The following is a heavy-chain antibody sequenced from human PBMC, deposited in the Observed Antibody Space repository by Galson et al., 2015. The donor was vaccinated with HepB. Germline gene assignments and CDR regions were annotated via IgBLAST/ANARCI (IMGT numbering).Heavy chain of an antibody. J-gene: IGHJ4*02. CDR3: AKDAVFTIFSSQTNFYFDY. CDR2: INTSGGTT. D-gene: IGHD3-9*01. CDR1: GFTFSSYA. Sequence: SLRLSCAASGFTFSSYAMTWVRQAPGKGLEWVSTINTSGGTTYYADSGKGRFTISRDNSKNTLYLQMNTLRAEDTAVYYCAKDAVFTIFSSQTNFYFDYWGQGTLVTVSS. V-gene: IGHV3-23*01.